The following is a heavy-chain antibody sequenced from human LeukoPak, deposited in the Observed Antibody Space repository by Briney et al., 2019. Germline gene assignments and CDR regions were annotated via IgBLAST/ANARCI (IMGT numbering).Heavy chain of an antibody. J-gene: IGHJ4*02. CDR3: ARGYSYGHGDY. CDR2: ISSSSSYI. V-gene: IGHV3-21*01. D-gene: IGHD5-18*01. Sequence: GGSLRLSCAASGFTFSSYSTNWVRQAPGKGLEWVSSISSSSSYIYYADSVKGRLTISRDNAKNSLYLQMNSLRAEDTAVYYCARGYSYGHGDYWGQGTLVTVSS. CDR1: GFTFSSYS.